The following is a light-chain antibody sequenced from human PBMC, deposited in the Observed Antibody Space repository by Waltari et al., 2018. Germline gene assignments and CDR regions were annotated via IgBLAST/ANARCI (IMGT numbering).Light chain of an antibody. Sequence: QSALTQPPSASGSPGQTVTISCAGTSSDVGSSDYVSWCQKHPGQAPKLLIYHVTKRPSGVPDRFSGSKSGNTASLTVSGLQAEDEADYYCSSNAGINNFVFGGGTKLTVL. V-gene: IGLV2-8*01. J-gene: IGLJ2*01. CDR2: HVT. CDR3: SSNAGINNFV. CDR1: SSDVGSSDY.